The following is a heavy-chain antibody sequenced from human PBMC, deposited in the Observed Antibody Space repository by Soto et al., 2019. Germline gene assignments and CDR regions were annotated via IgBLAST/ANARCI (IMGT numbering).Heavy chain of an antibody. J-gene: IGHJ4*02. V-gene: IGHV4-30-2*01. CDR1: GGSISSGGYS. CDR2: IYHSGST. Sequence: TLSLTCAVSGGSISSGGYSWSWIRQPPGKGLEWIGYIYHSGSTYYNPSLKSRVTISVDRSKNQFSLKLSSVTAADTATYYCARGVGDLLWKARPYYFDYWGQGTLVTVSS. D-gene: IGHD3-10*01. CDR3: ARGVGDLLWKARPYYFDY.